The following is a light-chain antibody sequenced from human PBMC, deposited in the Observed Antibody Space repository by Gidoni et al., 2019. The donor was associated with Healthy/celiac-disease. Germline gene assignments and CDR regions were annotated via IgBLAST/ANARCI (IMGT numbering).Light chain of an antibody. CDR3: SSYTSSSTPV. J-gene: IGLJ1*01. Sequence: SALTHPSALSVSPRQSITISCTGTSSDVGGYNYVSWYQQHPGKAPKLMIYDVSNRPSGVSNRFSGSKSGNTASLTISGLQAEDEADYYCSSYTSSSTPVFGTGTKLTVL. CDR1: SSDVGGYNY. V-gene: IGLV2-14*03. CDR2: DVS.